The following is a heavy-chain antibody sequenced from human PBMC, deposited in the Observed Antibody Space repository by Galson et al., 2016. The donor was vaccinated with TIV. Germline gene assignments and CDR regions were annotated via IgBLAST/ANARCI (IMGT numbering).Heavy chain of an antibody. Sequence: SVKVSCKASGYIFTSWYINWVRQAPGQGLEWVGIVNPSGGTTSYAQKFQGRVTMTRDTSTSTVYMELNSLKSDDTAVYYCARGPGYTYGYIFDYWGQGTLVTVAS. CDR1: GYIFTSWY. CDR3: ARGPGYTYGYIFDY. J-gene: IGHJ4*02. V-gene: IGHV1-46*01. D-gene: IGHD5-18*01. CDR2: VNPSGGTT.